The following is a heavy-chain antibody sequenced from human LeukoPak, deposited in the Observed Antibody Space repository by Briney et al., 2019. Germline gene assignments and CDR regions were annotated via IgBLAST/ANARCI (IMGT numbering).Heavy chain of an antibody. CDR2: INPNSGGT. CDR1: GYTFTGYY. V-gene: IGHV1-2*02. Sequence: ASVKVSCKASGYTFTGYYMHWVRQAPGQGLEWMGWINPNSGGTNYAQKFQGRVPMTRDTSISTAYMELSRLRSDDTAVYYCARSRPYQLLYLFDYWGQGTLVTVSS. J-gene: IGHJ4*02. D-gene: IGHD2-2*02. CDR3: ARSRPYQLLYLFDY.